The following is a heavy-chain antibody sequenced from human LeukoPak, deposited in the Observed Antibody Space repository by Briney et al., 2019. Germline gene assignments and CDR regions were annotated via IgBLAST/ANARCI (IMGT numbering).Heavy chain of an antibody. V-gene: IGHV3-74*01. J-gene: IGHJ3*02. CDR3: ARERYYYDSSGSLAFDI. CDR1: GFTFSSYA. CDR2: INTDGSST. D-gene: IGHD3-22*01. Sequence: GGSLRLSCAASGFTFSSYAMHWVRQAPGKGLVWVSRINTDGSSTSYADSVKGRFTISRDNAKNTLYLQMNSLRAEDTAVYYCARERYYYDSSGSLAFDIWGQGTMVTVSS.